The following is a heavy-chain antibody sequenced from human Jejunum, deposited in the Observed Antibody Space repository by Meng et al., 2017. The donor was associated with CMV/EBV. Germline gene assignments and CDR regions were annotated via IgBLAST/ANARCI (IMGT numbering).Heavy chain of an antibody. CDR3: TRDLYCGGNCYSAVDY. J-gene: IGHJ4*02. D-gene: IGHD2-21*01. Sequence: FTTYDINWVRQAPGQGLEWMGWTNPNNGGTNYAPKFQGRVTMTSDTSTSTAYMDLSRLTSDDTAVYYCTRDLYCGGNCYSAVDYWGQGTLVTVSS. V-gene: IGHV1-2*02. CDR1: FTTYD. CDR2: TNPNNGGT.